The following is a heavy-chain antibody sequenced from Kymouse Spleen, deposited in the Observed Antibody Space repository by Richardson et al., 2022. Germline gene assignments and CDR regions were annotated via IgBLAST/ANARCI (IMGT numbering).Heavy chain of an antibody. J-gene: IGHJ4*02. V-gene: IGHV3-9*01. CDR2: ISWNSGSI. D-gene: IGHD3-10*01. CDR3: AKDIGMVRGASYYFDY. CDR1: GFTFDDYA. Sequence: EVQLVESGGGLVQPGRSLRLSCAASGFTFDDYAMHWVRQAPGKGLEWVSGISWNSGSIGYADSVKGRFTISRDNAKNSLYLQMNSLRAEDTALYYCAKDIGMVRGASYYFDYWGQGTLVTVSS.